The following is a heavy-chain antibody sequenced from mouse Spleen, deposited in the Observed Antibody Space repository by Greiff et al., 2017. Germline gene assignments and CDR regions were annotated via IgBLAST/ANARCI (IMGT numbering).Heavy chain of an antibody. CDR1: GFNIKDYY. Sequence: VQLQQSGAELVKPGASVKLSCTASGFNIKDYYMHWVKQRTEQGLEWIGRIDPEDGETKYAPKFQGKATITADTSSSTAYMQLSSLTSEDSAVYYCARGDYYGSSPAWFAYWGQGTLVTVSA. J-gene: IGHJ3*01. V-gene: IGHV14-2*01. CDR3: ARGDYYGSSPAWFAY. D-gene: IGHD1-1*01. CDR2: IDPEDGET.